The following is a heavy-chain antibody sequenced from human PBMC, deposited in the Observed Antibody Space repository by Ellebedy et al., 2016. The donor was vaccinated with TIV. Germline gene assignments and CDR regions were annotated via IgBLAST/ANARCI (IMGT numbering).Heavy chain of an antibody. CDR2: TSYDGSNN. J-gene: IGHJ4*02. V-gene: IGHV3-30-3*01. Sequence: GESLKISCAASGFTFNIYAMTWVRQAPGRGLEWVAGTSYDGSNNYYADSVKGRFTISRDNSKNTLYLQMNSLRTEDTAVYYCASPRGGYCRGDGCIFDYWGQGSLVTVSS. CDR1: GFTFNIYA. D-gene: IGHD2-21*01. CDR3: ASPRGGYCRGDGCIFDY.